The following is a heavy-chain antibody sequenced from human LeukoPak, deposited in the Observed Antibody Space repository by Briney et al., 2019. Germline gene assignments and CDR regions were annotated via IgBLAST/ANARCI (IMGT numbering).Heavy chain of an antibody. CDR3: ARTCGSYPCSYYYGMDV. Sequence: ASVKVSCKASGYTFTSYAMHWVRQAPGQRLEWMGWINAGNGNTKYSQKFQGRVTMATDTSTSTAYMELRSLRSDDTAVYYCARTCGSYPCSYYYGMDVWGQGTTVTVSS. J-gene: IGHJ6*02. D-gene: IGHD1-26*01. CDR2: INAGNGNT. CDR1: GYTFTSYA. V-gene: IGHV1-3*01.